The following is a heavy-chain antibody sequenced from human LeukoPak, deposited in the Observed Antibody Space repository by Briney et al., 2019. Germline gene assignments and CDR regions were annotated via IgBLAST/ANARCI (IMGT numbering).Heavy chain of an antibody. Sequence: PSGTLSLTCAVSGGSVTSTNWWTWVRQPPGKGLEWIGEVHLDGRTNYNPSLTGRLTLSVDLYENHISLKLTSVTAADTAVYYCAKVQYGTFNWFDPWGQGTLVTVSS. J-gene: IGHJ5*02. D-gene: IGHD2/OR15-2a*01. CDR2: VHLDGRT. CDR3: AKVQYGTFNWFDP. V-gene: IGHV4-4*02. CDR1: GGSVTSTNW.